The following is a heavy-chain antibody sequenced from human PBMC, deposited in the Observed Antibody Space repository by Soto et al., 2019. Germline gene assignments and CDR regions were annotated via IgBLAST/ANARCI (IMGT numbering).Heavy chain of an antibody. D-gene: IGHD6-13*01. CDR1: GGSISSSNW. Sequence: ASETLSLTCAVSGGSISSSNWWSWVRQPPGKGLEWIGEIYHSGSTNYNPSLKSRVTISVDKSKNQFSLKLSSVTAADTAVYYCARAASQLAAAAPRSFDYWGQGTLVTVSS. CDR3: ARAASQLAAAAPRSFDY. V-gene: IGHV4-4*02. CDR2: IYHSGST. J-gene: IGHJ4*02.